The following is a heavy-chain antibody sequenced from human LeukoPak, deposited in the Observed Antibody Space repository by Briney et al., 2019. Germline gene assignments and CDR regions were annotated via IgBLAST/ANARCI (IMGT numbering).Heavy chain of an antibody. Sequence: GRSLRLSCAASGFTFDDYAMHWVRQAPGKGLEWVSGISWNSGSIGYADSVKGRFTISRDNAKNSLYLQMNSLRAEDTALYYCAKDMAPLDSGSYYNGFDYWGQGTLVTVSS. CDR3: AKDMAPLDSGSYYNGFDY. CDR1: GFTFDDYA. V-gene: IGHV3-9*01. J-gene: IGHJ4*02. CDR2: ISWNSGSI. D-gene: IGHD3-10*01.